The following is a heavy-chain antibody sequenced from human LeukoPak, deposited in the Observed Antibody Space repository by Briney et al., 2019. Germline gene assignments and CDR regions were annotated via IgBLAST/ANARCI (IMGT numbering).Heavy chain of an antibody. CDR2: IIPIFGTA. J-gene: IGHJ4*02. V-gene: IGHV1-69*13. Sequence: ASVKVSCKASGGTFSSYAISWVRQAPGQGLEWMGGIIPIFGTANYAQKFQGRVTIIADESTSTAYMELSSLRSEDTAVCYCARGVVGATTGAYSFDYWGRGTLVTVSS. D-gene: IGHD1-26*01. CDR1: GGTFSSYA. CDR3: ARGVVGATTGAYSFDY.